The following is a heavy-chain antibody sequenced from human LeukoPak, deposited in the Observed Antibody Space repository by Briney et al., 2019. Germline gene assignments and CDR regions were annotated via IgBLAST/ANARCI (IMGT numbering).Heavy chain of an antibody. Sequence: GGSLRLSCTASGFTFGDYAMSWVRQAPGKGLEWVGFIRSKAYGGTTEYAASVKGRFTISRDDSKSIAYLQMNSLRAEDTAVYYCAKARISIAVAGHFDYWGQGTLVTVSS. V-gene: IGHV3-49*04. J-gene: IGHJ4*02. CDR2: IRSKAYGGTT. CDR1: GFTFGDYA. CDR3: AKARISIAVAGHFDY. D-gene: IGHD6-19*01.